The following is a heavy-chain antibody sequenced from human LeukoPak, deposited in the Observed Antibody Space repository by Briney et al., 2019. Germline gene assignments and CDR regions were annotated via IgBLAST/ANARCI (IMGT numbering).Heavy chain of an antibody. CDR3: ARNGPEYSSRVNCFDP. CDR2: ISSSSSYI. V-gene: IGHV3-21*01. Sequence: GGSLRLPCAASGFTFSSYSMNWVRQAPGKGLEWVSSISSSSSYIYYADSVKGRFTISRANAKNSLYLQMNSLRAEDTAVYYCARNGPEYSSRVNCFDPWGQGNLVSVSS. CDR1: GFTFSSYS. D-gene: IGHD6-6*01. J-gene: IGHJ5*02.